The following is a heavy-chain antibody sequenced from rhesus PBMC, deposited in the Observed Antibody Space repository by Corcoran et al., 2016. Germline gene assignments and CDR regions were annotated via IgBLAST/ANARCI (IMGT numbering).Heavy chain of an antibody. CDR2: IRSKAYGGTE. CDR3: TRDRMIAAYYFDY. Sequence: EVRLVESGGALVQPGGSLRLSCAASGFTFSDHYMYWVRQALGKGLEWVGFIRSKAYGGTEEYAASVKGRFTISRDDSKSIAYLQMNSLKTEDTAVYYCTRDRMIAAYYFDYWGQGVLVTVSS. D-gene: IGHD6-25*01. V-gene: IGHV3-6*01. CDR1: GFTFSDHY. J-gene: IGHJ4*01.